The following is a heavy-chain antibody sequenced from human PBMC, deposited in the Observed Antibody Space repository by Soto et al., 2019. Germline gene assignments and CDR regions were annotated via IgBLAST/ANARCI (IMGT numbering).Heavy chain of an antibody. V-gene: IGHV3-74*01. D-gene: IGHD1-1*01. J-gene: IGHJ5*02. CDR2: INSDGSST. CDR1: GFTFSSYW. Sequence: PGGSLRLSCASSGFTFSSYWMHWVRQAPGKGLVWVSRINSDGSSTNYADSVKGRFTISRDNAKNSLYLQMNSLRAEDTAVYYCARHSETGTTNHWGQGTLVTVSS. CDR3: ARHSETGTTNH.